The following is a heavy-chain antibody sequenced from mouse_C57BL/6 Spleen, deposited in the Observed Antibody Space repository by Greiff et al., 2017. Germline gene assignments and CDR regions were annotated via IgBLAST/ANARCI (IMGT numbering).Heavy chain of an antibody. V-gene: IGHV1-42*01. J-gene: IGHJ2*01. Sequence: EVQVVESGPELVKPGASVKISCKASGYSFTGYYMNWVKQSPEKSLEWIGEINPSTGGTTYNQKFKAKATLTVDKSSSTAYMQLKSLTSEDSAVYYCARGRTMAHYFDYWGQGTTLTVSS. CDR1: GYSFTGYY. CDR2: INPSTGGT. D-gene: IGHD1-1*02. CDR3: ARGRTMAHYFDY.